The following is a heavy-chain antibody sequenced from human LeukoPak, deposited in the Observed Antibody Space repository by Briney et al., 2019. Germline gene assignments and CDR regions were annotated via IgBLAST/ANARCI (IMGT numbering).Heavy chain of an antibody. D-gene: IGHD3-3*01. Sequence: ASVKVSCKTSGYAITSHFMHWVRQAPGQGLEWVGTIHPDGETTTYGQKFQGRVTMTCDTSTSTVYMDLSSLRSEDTAVYYCAVTAGKYYDFWSGSIHYYYYYMDVWGKGTTVTVSS. J-gene: IGHJ6*03. CDR2: IHPDGETT. CDR1: GYAITSHF. CDR3: AVTAGKYYDFWSGSIHYYYYYMDV. V-gene: IGHV1-46*01.